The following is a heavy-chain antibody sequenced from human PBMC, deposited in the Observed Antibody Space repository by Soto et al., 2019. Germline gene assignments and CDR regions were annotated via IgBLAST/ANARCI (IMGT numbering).Heavy chain of an antibody. CDR3: ARYIPGVRYYGMDV. CDR2: IGESGTPT. D-gene: IGHD2-2*01. CDR1: GFTFSSYA. J-gene: IGHJ6*02. V-gene: IGHV3-23*01. Sequence: GGSLRLSCAASGFTFSSYAMKWARQAPGKGLEWVSLIGESGTPTYYADSVKGRFTISRDNSGNTLFLEMYSLRAEDTAVYYCARYIPGVRYYGMDVWGQGTTVTVLL.